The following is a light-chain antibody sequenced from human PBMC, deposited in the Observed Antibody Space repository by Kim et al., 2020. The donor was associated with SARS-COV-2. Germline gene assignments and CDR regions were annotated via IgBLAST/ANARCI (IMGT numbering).Light chain of an antibody. CDR2: AAS. CDR3: QQYEGSSKT. V-gene: IGKV3-20*01. Sequence: EIVLTQSPGTLSLSSGERATLSCRASQSLSSNSLAWYQQKPGQAPRLLIYAASSRATGIPDRFSGSGSGTDFTLTISRLEPEDFAMYYCQQYEGSSKTFGHGTKVDIK. J-gene: IGKJ1*01. CDR1: QSLSSNS.